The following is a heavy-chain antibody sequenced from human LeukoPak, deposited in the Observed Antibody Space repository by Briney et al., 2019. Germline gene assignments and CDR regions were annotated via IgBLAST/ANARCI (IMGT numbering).Heavy chain of an antibody. CDR1: GFTFSSYS. J-gene: IGHJ4*02. D-gene: IGHD6-13*01. Sequence: TGGSLRLSCAASGFTFSSYSMTWVRQAPGKGLEWVSSISSSSSYIYYADSVKGRFTISRDNAKNSLYLQMNSLRAEDTAVYYCASIAAGTGHDYWGQGTLVTVSS. CDR3: ASIAAGTGHDY. CDR2: ISSSSSYI. V-gene: IGHV3-21*01.